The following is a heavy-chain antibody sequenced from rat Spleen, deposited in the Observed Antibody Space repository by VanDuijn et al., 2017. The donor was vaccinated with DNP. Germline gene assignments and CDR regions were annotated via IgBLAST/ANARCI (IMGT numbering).Heavy chain of an antibody. J-gene: IGHJ3*01. CDR1: GVTFSDYN. V-gene: IGHV5-7*01. CDR3: VRWNSGHFDY. CDR2: ISYDGTRT. D-gene: IGHD4-3*01. Sequence: EVQLVESGGGLVQPGRSLKLSCAASGVTFSDYNMAWVRQAPKKGLEWVATISYDGTRTNYRDSVKGRFTISRDNAKSTLYLQMDSLRSEDMATYYCVRWNSGHFDYWGQGTLVTVSS.